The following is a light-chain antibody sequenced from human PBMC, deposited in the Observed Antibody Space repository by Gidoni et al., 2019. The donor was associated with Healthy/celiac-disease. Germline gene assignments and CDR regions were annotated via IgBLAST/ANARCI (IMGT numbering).Light chain of an antibody. V-gene: IGLV3-21*04. Sequence: SYVLTQPPPVSVAPGKTARITCGGNNIRSKSVHWYQQKAGQAPVLVIYNDSDRPSGIPDQFSGSNSGNTATLTISRVEAGDEADYYCQVWDSNSDQRVFGAGTKLTVL. CDR3: QVWDSNSDQRV. CDR1: NIRSKS. CDR2: NDS. J-gene: IGLJ2*01.